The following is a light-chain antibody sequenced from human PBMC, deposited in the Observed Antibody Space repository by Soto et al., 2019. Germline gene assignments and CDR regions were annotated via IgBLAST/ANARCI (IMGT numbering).Light chain of an antibody. CDR3: QQRSNWHTIT. V-gene: IGKV3D-20*02. J-gene: IGKJ5*01. CDR1: QSVSSSY. CDR2: DAS. Sequence: EIVLTHSPCTLSLSPGSRSTLSCRASQSVSSSYLAWYQQKPGQAPRLLIYDASNRATGIPARFSGSGSGTDFTLTISSLETEDFAVYYCQQRSNWHTITFGHGTRLEIK.